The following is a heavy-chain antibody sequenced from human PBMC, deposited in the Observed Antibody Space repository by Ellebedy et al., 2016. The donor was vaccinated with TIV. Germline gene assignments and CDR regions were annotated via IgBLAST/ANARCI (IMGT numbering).Heavy chain of an antibody. Sequence: SGPTLVKPTQTLTLTCTFSGFSLRTSGVGVGWIRQPPGKALEWHALIYWDDDKRYSPSLKSRLTITKDTSKNQVVLTMTNMDPVDTATYYCAHTITMVRGVITYHYYGMDVWGQGTTVTVSS. V-gene: IGHV2-5*02. CDR1: GFSLRTSGVG. D-gene: IGHD3-10*01. CDR2: IYWDDDK. J-gene: IGHJ6*02. CDR3: AHTITMVRGVITYHYYGMDV.